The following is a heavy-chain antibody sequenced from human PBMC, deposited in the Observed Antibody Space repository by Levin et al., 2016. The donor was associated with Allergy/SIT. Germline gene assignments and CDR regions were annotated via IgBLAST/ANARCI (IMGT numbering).Heavy chain of an antibody. D-gene: IGHD5-18*01. J-gene: IGHJ4*02. CDR1: GYTFTGYY. V-gene: IGHV1-2*02. CDR3: ARAYSYGSLVPDY. Sequence: ASVKVSCKASGYTFTGYYMHWVRQAPGQGLEWMGWINPNSGGTNYAQKFQGRVTMTRDTSISTAYMELSRLRSDDTAVYYCARAYSYGSLVPDYWGQGTLVTVSS. CDR2: INPNSGGT.